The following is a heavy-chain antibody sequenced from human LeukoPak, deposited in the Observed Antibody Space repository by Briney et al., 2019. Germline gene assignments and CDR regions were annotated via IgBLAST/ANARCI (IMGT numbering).Heavy chain of an antibody. J-gene: IGHJ4*02. D-gene: IGHD5-18*01. CDR3: ARVWLQLWPFDY. CDR1: GGSISSSSYY. Sequence: SETLSLTCTVSGGSISSSSYYWGWIRQPPGKGLEWIGSIYYSGSTYYNPSLKSRVTISVDTSKNQFSLKLSSVTAADTAVYYCARVWLQLWPFDYWGQGTLVTVSS. CDR2: IYYSGST. V-gene: IGHV4-39*07.